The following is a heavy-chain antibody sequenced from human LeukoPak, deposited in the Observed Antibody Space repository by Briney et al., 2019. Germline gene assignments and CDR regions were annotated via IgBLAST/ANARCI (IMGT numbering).Heavy chain of an antibody. CDR3: AKDLSPLGAFDI. CDR2: IRHDAGVT. V-gene: IGHV3-74*01. Sequence: PGGSLRLSCAASGFTFNNYWMHWVRQAPGRGLVWVSRIRHDAGVTTYADSVKGRFTISRDNAKNTLYLQMDSLRAEDTAVYYCAKDLSPLGAFDIWGQGTMVTVSS. CDR1: GFTFNNYW. J-gene: IGHJ3*02.